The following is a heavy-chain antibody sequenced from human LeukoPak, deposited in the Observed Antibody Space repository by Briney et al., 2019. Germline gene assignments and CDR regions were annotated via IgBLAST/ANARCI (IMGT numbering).Heavy chain of an antibody. J-gene: IGHJ6*02. V-gene: IGHV3-7*01. CDR1: GLTFSSYC. CDR3: ARYGTGSYTPYYGMDV. Sequence: GGSLTLSCAASGLTFSSYCMSWLRHSPGKGLEWVANIKQYGSEKYYVDSVKGRFTISRDNARNSLYLQMNSVRAEDTAVYYCARYGTGSYTPYYGMDVWGQGTTVTVSS. D-gene: IGHD3-10*01. CDR2: IKQYGSEK.